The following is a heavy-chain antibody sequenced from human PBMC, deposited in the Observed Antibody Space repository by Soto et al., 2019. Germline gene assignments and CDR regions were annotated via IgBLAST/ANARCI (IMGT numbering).Heavy chain of an antibody. V-gene: IGHV3-48*01. D-gene: IGHD3-22*01. J-gene: IGHJ4*02. CDR1: GFTFSNYN. CDR2: ISSSSTI. CDR3: ARAPYYYDSSGYWAY. Sequence: HPGGSLRLSCAASGFTFSNYNMNWFRQAPGKGLEWVSYISSSSTIYYADSVKGRFTISRDNAKNSLYLQMNSLRADDTAVYYCARAPYYYDSSGYWAYWGQGTLVTVSS.